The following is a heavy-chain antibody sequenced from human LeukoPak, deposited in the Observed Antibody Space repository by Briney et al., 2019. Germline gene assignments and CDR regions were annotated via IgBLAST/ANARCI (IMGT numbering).Heavy chain of an antibody. CDR3: ARGTGLFHVIHPPFDY. V-gene: IGHV4-39*01. Sequence: SETLSLTCAVSGGSISSSGYYWAWIRQPPGKGLEWIGSIYYSGSTYYNPSLKSRVTISVDTSKNQFSLKLSSVTAADTAVYYCARGTGLFHVIHPPFDYWGQGTLVTVSS. CDR2: IYYSGST. J-gene: IGHJ4*02. D-gene: IGHD1-14*01. CDR1: GGSISSSGYY.